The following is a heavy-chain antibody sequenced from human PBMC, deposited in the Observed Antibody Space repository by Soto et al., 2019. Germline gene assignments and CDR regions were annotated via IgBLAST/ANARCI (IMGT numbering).Heavy chain of an antibody. CDR3: ARDRGIAVAGRYWFDP. CDR2: INPSGGST. V-gene: IGHV1-46*01. Sequence: ASVKVSCKESGYTFTSYYMHWVRQAPGQGLEWMGIINPSGGSTSYAQKFQGRVTMTRDTSTSTVYMELSSLRSEDTAVYYCARDRGIAVAGRYWFDPWGQGTLVTVSS. J-gene: IGHJ5*02. CDR1: GYTFTSYY. D-gene: IGHD6-19*01.